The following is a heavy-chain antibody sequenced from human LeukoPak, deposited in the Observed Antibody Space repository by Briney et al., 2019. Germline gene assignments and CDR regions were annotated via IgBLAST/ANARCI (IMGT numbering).Heavy chain of an antibody. J-gene: IGHJ6*03. CDR2: IYHSGST. V-gene: IGHV4-4*02. D-gene: IGHD3-10*01. Sequence: PSETLSLTCAVSGGSISSSNWWSWVRQPPGKGLEWIGEIYHSGSTNYNPSLKSRVTISVDTSKNQFSLKLSSVTAADTAVYYCARRVRGVIRYYYYYYMDVWGKGTTVTISS. CDR1: GGSISSSNW. CDR3: ARRVRGVIRYYYYYYMDV.